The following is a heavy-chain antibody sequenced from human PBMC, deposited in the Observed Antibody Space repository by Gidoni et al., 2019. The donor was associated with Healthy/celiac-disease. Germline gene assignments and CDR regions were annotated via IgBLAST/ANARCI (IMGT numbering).Heavy chain of an antibody. CDR1: GGSFRGYY. V-gene: IGHV4-34*01. CDR3: ARDHLYYYGSGSYYKAFDP. D-gene: IGHD3-10*01. CDR2: INHSGST. J-gene: IGHJ5*02. Sequence: QVQLQQWGAGLLKPSETLSLTCAVYGGSFRGYYWSWIRQPPGKGLEWVGEINHSGSTNYNPSLKSRVTISVDTSKNQFSLKLSSVTAADTAVYYCARDHLYYYGSGSYYKAFDPWGQGTLVTVSS.